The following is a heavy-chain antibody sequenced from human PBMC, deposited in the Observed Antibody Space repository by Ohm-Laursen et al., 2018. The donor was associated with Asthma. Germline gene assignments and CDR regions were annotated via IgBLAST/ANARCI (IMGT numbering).Heavy chain of an antibody. Sequence: TLSLTCTVSGGSISSGHYYWTWIRQRPGTGLEWIGNIHYSGTTIYTPSLESRLTISLDTSKNQFSLNLSSVTAADTAVYYCARGHGYNLYWGQGTLVTVSS. D-gene: IGHD5-24*01. CDR2: IHYSGTT. CDR1: GGSISSGHYY. J-gene: IGHJ4*02. CDR3: ARGHGYNLY. V-gene: IGHV4-31*03.